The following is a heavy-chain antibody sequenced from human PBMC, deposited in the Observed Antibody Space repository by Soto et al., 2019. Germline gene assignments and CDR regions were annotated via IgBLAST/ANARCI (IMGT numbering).Heavy chain of an antibody. CDR1: GYTLTELS. J-gene: IGHJ6*03. D-gene: IGHD2-2*01. Sequence: GASVKVSCKVSGYTLTELSMHWVRQAPGKGLEWMGGFDPEDGETIYAQKFQGRVTMTEDTSTDTAYMELSSLRSEDTAVYYCATAAGYCSSTSCYRPYYYYYYIDVWGKGTTVTVSS. V-gene: IGHV1-24*01. CDR3: ATAAGYCSSTSCYRPYYYYYYIDV. CDR2: FDPEDGET.